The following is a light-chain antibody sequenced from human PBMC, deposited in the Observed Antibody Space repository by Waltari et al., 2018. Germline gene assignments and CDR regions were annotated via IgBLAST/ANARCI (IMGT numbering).Light chain of an antibody. CDR1: SPSSNF. J-gene: IGLJ1*01. V-gene: IGLV3-19*01. CDR2: NKN. Sequence: SSVVTMYLAVSVALGQTVRITCKGDSPSSNFVSWYQQKSRQAPVFVIYNKNSRPSGIPDRFSGSSSGNTASLTITGAQAEDEADYYCGSRYSSGARRYVLGTGTKVTVL. CDR3: GSRYSSGARRYV.